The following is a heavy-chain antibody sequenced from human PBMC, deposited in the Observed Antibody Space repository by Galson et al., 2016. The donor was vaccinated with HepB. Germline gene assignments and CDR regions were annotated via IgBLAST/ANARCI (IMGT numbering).Heavy chain of an antibody. D-gene: IGHD3-16*01. CDR3: AKGWGTESTDPYYYAGMDL. CDR1: GYSITRGSY. Sequence: SETLSLTCAVSGYSITRGSYWAWIRQPPGMGLEWIGSTYYIGSTYYNPSLESRVTLSVDMAENQIFLQLSSVTAADAAVYYCAKGWGTESTDPYYYAGMDLWGQGTTVTVSS. V-gene: IGHV4-38-2*01. J-gene: IGHJ6*02. CDR2: TYYIGST.